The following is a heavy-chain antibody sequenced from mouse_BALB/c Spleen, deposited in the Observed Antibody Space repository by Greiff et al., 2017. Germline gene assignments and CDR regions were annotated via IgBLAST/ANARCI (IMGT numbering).Heavy chain of an antibody. J-gene: IGHJ3*01. V-gene: IGHV1-37*01. CDR3: GRDYYGSSSFAY. Sequence: EVQRVESGPELVKPGASVKISCKASGYSFTGYFMNWVKQSHGKSLEWIGRINPYNGDTFYNQKFKGKATLTVDKSSSTAHMELLSLTSEDSAVYYCGRDYYGSSSFAYWGQGTLVTVSA. CDR1: GYSFTGYF. CDR2: INPYNGDT. D-gene: IGHD1-1*01.